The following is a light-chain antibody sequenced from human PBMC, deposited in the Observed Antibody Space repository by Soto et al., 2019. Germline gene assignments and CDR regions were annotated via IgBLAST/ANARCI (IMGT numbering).Light chain of an antibody. J-gene: IGKJ1*01. Sequence: DIQMTQSPSTLSASVGDRVTITCRASQTISNWLAWYQQKPGKAPKLLIYDASSLEGGVPSRFSGSGSGTEFTLTLSSLQPDDFATYYRQLYYSYWTFGQGINVDIK. CDR1: QTISNW. CDR2: DAS. V-gene: IGKV1-5*01. CDR3: QLYYSYWT.